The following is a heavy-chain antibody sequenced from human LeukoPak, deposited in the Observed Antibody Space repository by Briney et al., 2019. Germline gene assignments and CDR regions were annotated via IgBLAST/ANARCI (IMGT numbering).Heavy chain of an antibody. Sequence: PSETLSLTCAVYGGSFSGYYWSWIRQPPGEGLEWIGEINHSGSTNYNPSLKSRVTISVDTSKNQFSLKLSSVTAADTAVYYCARVKARYYYGMDVWGQGTTVTVSS. CDR1: GGSFSGYY. CDR3: ARVKARYYYGMDV. J-gene: IGHJ6*02. D-gene: IGHD2-21*01. V-gene: IGHV4-34*01. CDR2: INHSGST.